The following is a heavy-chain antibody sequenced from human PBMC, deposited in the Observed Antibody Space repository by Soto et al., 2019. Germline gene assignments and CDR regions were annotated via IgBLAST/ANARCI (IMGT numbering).Heavy chain of an antibody. CDR1: GGTFSSYP. J-gene: IGHJ6*02. Sequence: AVKVSCKASGGTFSSYPISWVRQAPGQGLEWMGGIIPIFGTANYAQKFQGRVTTTADESTSTAYMELSSLRSEDTAVYYCASHAGNYDFWSGYYTSSGYYGMDVWGQGTTVTVSS. CDR3: ASHAGNYDFWSGYYTSSGYYGMDV. D-gene: IGHD3-3*01. V-gene: IGHV1-69*13. CDR2: IIPIFGTA.